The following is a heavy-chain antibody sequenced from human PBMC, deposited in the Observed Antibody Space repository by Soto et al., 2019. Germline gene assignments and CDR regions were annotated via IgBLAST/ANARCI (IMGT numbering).Heavy chain of an antibody. Sequence: PGGSLRLSCAASGFTVSSNYMTWVRQAPGKGLEWVSVIYSGGPTYYADSVKGRFTISRDNSKNTLYLQMNSLRAEDTAVYYCARDRVEQVANLYCYDGMDVWGQGTTVTVSS. J-gene: IGHJ6*02. V-gene: IGHV3-53*01. CDR2: IYSGGPT. D-gene: IGHD6-6*01. CDR3: ARDRVEQVANLYCYDGMDV. CDR1: GFTVSSNY.